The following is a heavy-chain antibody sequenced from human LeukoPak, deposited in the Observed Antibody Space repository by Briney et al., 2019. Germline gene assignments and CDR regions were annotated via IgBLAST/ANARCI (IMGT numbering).Heavy chain of an antibody. Sequence: PGGSLRLSCAASGFTVSSNYMSWVRQAPGKGLEWVSVIYSGGRTYYADSVKGRFTISRDNSKNTLYLQMNSLRAEDTAVYYCARDGPTYYYDSSGYGPDDYWGQGTLVTVSS. V-gene: IGHV3-66*01. D-gene: IGHD3-22*01. CDR1: GFTVSSNY. CDR3: ARDGPTYYYDSSGYGPDDY. CDR2: IYSGGRT. J-gene: IGHJ4*02.